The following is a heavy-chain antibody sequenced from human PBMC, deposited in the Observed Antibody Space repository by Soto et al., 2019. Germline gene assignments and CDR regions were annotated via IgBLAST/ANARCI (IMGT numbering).Heavy chain of an antibody. V-gene: IGHV3-48*01. CDR3: ARALSWSYSAFDL. J-gene: IGHJ3*01. CDR2: ISSSSSTI. CDR1: GFTFSSYS. Sequence: EVQLVESGGGLVQPGGSLRLSCAASGFTFSSYSMNWVRQAPGKGLEWVSYISSSSSTIYYADSVKGRFTISRDNAKNSLYLQMNSLRAEDTAVYYCARALSWSYSAFDLWGQGTMVTVSS. D-gene: IGHD1-26*01.